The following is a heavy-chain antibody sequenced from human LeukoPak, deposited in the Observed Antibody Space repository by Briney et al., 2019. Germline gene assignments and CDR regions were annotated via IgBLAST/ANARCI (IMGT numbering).Heavy chain of an antibody. D-gene: IGHD6-13*01. CDR2: IYPGDSDT. Sequence: GESLQISCQGSGYSFTSYWIGWVRQMPGKGLEWMGIIYPGDSDTRYSPSFQGQVTISADKSISTAYLQWSSLKASDTAMYYCARKPYSSSPYYYGMDVWGQGTTVTVSS. J-gene: IGHJ6*02. V-gene: IGHV5-51*01. CDR1: GYSFTSYW. CDR3: ARKPYSSSPYYYGMDV.